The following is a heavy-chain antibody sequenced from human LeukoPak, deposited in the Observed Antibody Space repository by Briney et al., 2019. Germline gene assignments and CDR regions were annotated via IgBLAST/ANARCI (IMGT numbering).Heavy chain of an antibody. CDR2: ISSSSSYI. D-gene: IGHD3-10*01. J-gene: IGHJ6*02. Sequence: GVLRLSCAASGFTFSNYSMNWVRQAPGKGLEWVSSISSSSSYIYYADSVEGRFTISRDNAKNSLYLQMTSLRAEDTAVYYCARDGGYYGSVSPYYYYGMDVWGQGTTVTVSS. V-gene: IGHV3-21*01. CDR3: ARDGGYYGSVSPYYYYGMDV. CDR1: GFTFSNYS.